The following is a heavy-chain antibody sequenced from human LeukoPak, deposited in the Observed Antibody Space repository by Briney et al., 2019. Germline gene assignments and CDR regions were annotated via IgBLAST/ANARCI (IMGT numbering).Heavy chain of an antibody. D-gene: IGHD5-24*01. V-gene: IGHV4-39*01. CDR2: IYYSGST. CDR1: GGSISSSSYY. J-gene: IGHJ4*02. Sequence: SETLSLTCTVSGGSISSSSYYWGWIRRPPGKGLEWIGSIYYSGSTYHNPSLKSRVTISVDTSKNQFSLKLSSVTAADTAVYYCARRDRYGYKLGSFDYWGQGTLVTVSS. CDR3: ARRDRYGYKLGSFDY.